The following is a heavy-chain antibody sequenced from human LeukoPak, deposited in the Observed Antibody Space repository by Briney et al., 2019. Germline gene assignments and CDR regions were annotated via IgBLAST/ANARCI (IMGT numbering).Heavy chain of an antibody. Sequence: SETLSLTCTVSGGSISSYYWSWIRQPPGKGLEWIGYIYYSGSTNYNPSLKSRVTISVDTSKNQFSLKLSSVTAADTAVYYCARGYYDSSGYSQPFDYWGQGTLVTVSS. CDR3: ARGYYDSSGYSQPFDY. V-gene: IGHV4-59*01. D-gene: IGHD3-22*01. CDR1: GGSISSYY. CDR2: IYYSGST. J-gene: IGHJ4*02.